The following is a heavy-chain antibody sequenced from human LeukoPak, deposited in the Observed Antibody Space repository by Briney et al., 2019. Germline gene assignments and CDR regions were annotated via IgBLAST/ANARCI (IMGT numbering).Heavy chain of an antibody. CDR1: VFTCSSYC. CDR2: IKQDGSEK. J-gene: IGHJ6*04. V-gene: IGHV3-7*01. Sequence: GGSLRLSCAASVFTCSSYCMSWIRQAPWKVRELVANIKQDGSEKYYVDSVKGRFTISRDNAKNSLYLQMNSLRAEDTAVYYCAELGITMIGGVWGKGTTVTISS. D-gene: IGHD3-22*01. CDR3: AELGITMIGGV.